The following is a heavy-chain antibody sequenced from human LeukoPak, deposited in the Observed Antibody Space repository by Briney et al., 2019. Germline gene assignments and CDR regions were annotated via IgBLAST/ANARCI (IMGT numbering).Heavy chain of an antibody. Sequence: ASVKVSCKASGGTFNIYAISWVRQAPGQGLEWMGGIIPIFDTANYAQKFQGRVTITADKSTSTAYMELSSLRSEDTAVYYCARAVQVTTGGLFDYWGQGTLVTVSS. CDR2: IIPIFDTA. CDR3: ARAVQVTTGGLFDY. CDR1: GGTFNIYA. J-gene: IGHJ4*02. D-gene: IGHD4-17*01. V-gene: IGHV1-69*06.